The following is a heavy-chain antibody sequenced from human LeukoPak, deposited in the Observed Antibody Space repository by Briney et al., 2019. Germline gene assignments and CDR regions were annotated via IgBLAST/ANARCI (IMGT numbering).Heavy chain of an antibody. V-gene: IGHV3-21*04. CDR3: AKLED. CDR2: ISSSSSYI. J-gene: IGHJ4*02. CDR1: GITFSSYS. Sequence: GGSLRLSCAASGITFSSYSMNWVRQAPGKGLEWVSCISSSSSYIYYADSVKGRFTISRDNAKNTVYLQLSNLRVADTAVYYCAKLEDWGQGTLVAVSS. D-gene: IGHD1-1*01.